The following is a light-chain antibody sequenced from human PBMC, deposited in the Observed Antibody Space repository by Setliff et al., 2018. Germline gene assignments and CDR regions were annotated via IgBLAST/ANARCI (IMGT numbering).Light chain of an antibody. V-gene: IGLV2-14*03. J-gene: IGLJ1*01. CDR2: SVN. CDR3: CSYTSSSTYV. CDR1: SSDIGRYDF. Sequence: QSALTQPASVSGSPAQSITISCTGTSSDIGRYDFVSWYQHLPGKAPQLLIFSVNNRPSQISDRFSASKSGDTASLTISGLQAEDEAVYYCCSYTSSSTYVFGTGTKVTVL.